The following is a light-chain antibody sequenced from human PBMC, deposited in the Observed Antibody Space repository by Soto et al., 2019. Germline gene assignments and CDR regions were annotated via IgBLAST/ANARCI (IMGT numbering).Light chain of an antibody. V-gene: IGLV2-14*01. CDR2: DVS. Sequence: QSVLTQPASVSGSPGQSITISCTGTSSDVGGYNYVSWYQQHPGKAPKLMIYDVSNRPSGVSNRFSGSKSGNTASLNISGLQAEDEADYYCSSYTSSSLYVFGTGTKLTVL. CDR3: SSYTSSSLYV. J-gene: IGLJ1*01. CDR1: SSDVGGYNY.